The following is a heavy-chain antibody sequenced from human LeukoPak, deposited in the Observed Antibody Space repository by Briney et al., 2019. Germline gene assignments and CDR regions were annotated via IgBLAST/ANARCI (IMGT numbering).Heavy chain of an antibody. CDR1: GFTFSSYA. D-gene: IGHD3-9*01. CDR2: ISGRGGST. V-gene: IGHV3-23*01. J-gene: IGHJ5*02. CDR3: AKGYYDILTDYFHNWFNP. Sequence: GGSLRLSCAASGFTFSSYAMSWVRQAPGVGLEWVSTISGRGGSTFYADSVKGRFTISRDNSKNTLYLQMNSLRADDTAVYYCAKGYYDILTDYFHNWFNPWGQGTLVIASS.